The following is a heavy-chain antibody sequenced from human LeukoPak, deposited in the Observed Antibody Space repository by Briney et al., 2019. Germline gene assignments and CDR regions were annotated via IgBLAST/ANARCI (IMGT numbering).Heavy chain of an antibody. D-gene: IGHD2-15*01. J-gene: IGHJ3*02. CDR2: ISSFGSYT. CDR1: GFTFSDYY. Sequence: SGGSLRLSCAASGFTFSDYYMSWVRQAPGKGLEWVSYISSFGSYTNYADSVRGRFIISRDNANNSLYLQMNSLRAEDTAVYYCARDGGYCSGGSCYSRAFDIWGQGTMVTVSS. CDR3: ARDGGYCSGGSCYSRAFDI. V-gene: IGHV3-11*05.